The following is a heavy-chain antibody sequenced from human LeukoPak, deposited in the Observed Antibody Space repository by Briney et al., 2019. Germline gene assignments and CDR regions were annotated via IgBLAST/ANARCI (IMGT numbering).Heavy chain of an antibody. D-gene: IGHD3-10*01. CDR1: GGSISTYY. Sequence: PSGTLSLTCTVSGGSISTYYWSWIRQPPGKGLEWIVYLYYSGSTSYNPSLRSRVTISVDTSKNQFSLKLSSVTAADTAVYYCARHDTRGGAYDIWGQGTMVTVSS. CDR2: LYYSGST. J-gene: IGHJ3*02. CDR3: ARHDTRGGAYDI. V-gene: IGHV4-59*08.